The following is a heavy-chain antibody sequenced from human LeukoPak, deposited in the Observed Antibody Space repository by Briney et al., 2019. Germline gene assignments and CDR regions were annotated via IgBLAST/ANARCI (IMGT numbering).Heavy chain of an antibody. CDR1: GFTLSTYS. Sequence: QSGGSLRLSCAASGFTLSTYSMNWVRQAPGKGLEWVSYISSSSSAIYYADSVKGRFTISRDNAKNSLYLQMNSLRAEDTAVYYCAKDEVWGSYRPDAFDIWGQGTMVTVSS. CDR3: AKDEVWGSYRPDAFDI. CDR2: ISSSSSAI. V-gene: IGHV3-48*01. J-gene: IGHJ3*02. D-gene: IGHD3-16*02.